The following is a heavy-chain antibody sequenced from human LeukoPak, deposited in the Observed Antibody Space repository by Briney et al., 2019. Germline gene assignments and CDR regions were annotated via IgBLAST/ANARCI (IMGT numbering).Heavy chain of an antibody. V-gene: IGHV3-33*01. CDR1: GFTFSSYG. Sequence: PGRSLRLSCAASGFTFSSYGMHWVRQAPGKGLEWVEVIWYDGSNKYYADSVKGRFTISRDNSKNTLYLQMNSLRAEDTAVYYCARRGRIAAAGTNYYYGMDVWGKGTTVTVSS. J-gene: IGHJ6*04. CDR3: ARRGRIAAAGTNYYYGMDV. D-gene: IGHD6-13*01. CDR2: IWYDGSNK.